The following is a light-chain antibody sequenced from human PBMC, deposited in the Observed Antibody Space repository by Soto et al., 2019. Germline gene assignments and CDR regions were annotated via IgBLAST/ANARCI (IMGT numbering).Light chain of an antibody. CDR3: QQYDDWLRLT. V-gene: IGKV3D-15*01. Sequence: EIVMTQSPATLSVSPGERDTLSCRASQSVNIYLAWYQQKPGQAPRLLIFGASSRATGIPARFSGSGSGTEFNLTISSLQSEDCAVNFCQQYDDWLRLTFGGGTKVEIK. CDR2: GAS. CDR1: QSVNIY. J-gene: IGKJ4*01.